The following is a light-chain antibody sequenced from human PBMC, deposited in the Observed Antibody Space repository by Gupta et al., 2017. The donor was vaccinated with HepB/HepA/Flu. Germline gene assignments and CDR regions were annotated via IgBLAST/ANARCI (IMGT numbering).Light chain of an antibody. CDR1: HIGTKS. Sequence: SSVLTQPPSVSVAPGKTARLTCGGNHIGTKSVHWYQQKPGQAPVLVIYYDDDRPSGIPERFSGSNSGNTATLTISRVEAGDEADYYCQVWDSSSDHWVFGGGTKLTVL. V-gene: IGLV3-21*04. J-gene: IGLJ3*02. CDR2: YDD. CDR3: QVWDSSSDHWV.